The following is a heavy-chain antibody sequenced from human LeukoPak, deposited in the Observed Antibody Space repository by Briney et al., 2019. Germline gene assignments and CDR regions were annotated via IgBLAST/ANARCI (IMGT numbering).Heavy chain of an antibody. CDR1: GDTFSSYA. Sequence: SVKVSCRASGDTFSSYAISWVRQAPGQGLEWMGGIIPIFGTANYAQKFQGRVTITTDESTSTAYMELSSLRSEDTAVYYCARGAMVRGVIDWFDPWGQGTLVTVSS. J-gene: IGHJ5*02. CDR3: ARGAMVRGVIDWFDP. D-gene: IGHD3-10*01. CDR2: IIPIFGTA. V-gene: IGHV1-69*05.